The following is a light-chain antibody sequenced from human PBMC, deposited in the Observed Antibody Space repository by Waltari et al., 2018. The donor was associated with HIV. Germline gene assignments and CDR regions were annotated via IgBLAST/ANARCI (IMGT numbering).Light chain of an antibody. CDR2: GAS. Sequence: EIVLTQSPGPLSLSPGERAILSCRASQSVSSNYIAWYQQKPGQAPRLLIYGASSRATSIPDRVSGSGSGTDFTLSISRLEPEDFAVYYCQQYDTSPVTFGRGTKVEIK. J-gene: IGKJ1*01. V-gene: IGKV3-20*01. CDR1: QSVSSNY. CDR3: QQYDTSPVT.